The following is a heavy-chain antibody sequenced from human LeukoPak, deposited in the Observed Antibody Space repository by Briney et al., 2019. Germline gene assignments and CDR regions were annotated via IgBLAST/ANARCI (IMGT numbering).Heavy chain of an antibody. J-gene: IGHJ5*02. CDR1: GGSFSGYY. D-gene: IGHD1-26*01. V-gene: IGHV4-34*01. CDR3: ARDRGVGATTNWFDP. CDR2: INHSGST. Sequence: PSETLSLTCAVYGGSFSGYYWSWIRQPPGKGLEWIGEINHSGSTNYNPSLKSRVTMSVDTSKNQFSLKLSSVTAADTAVYYCARDRGVGATTNWFDPWGQGTLVTVSS.